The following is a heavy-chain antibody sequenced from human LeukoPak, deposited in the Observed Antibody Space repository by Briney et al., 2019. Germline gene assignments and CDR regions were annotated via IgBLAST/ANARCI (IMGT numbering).Heavy chain of an antibody. V-gene: IGHV4-59*01. CDR2: IYYSGST. CDR3: ARRVHSSSWSSYLDY. D-gene: IGHD6-13*01. J-gene: IGHJ4*02. CDR1: GGSISSYY. Sequence: SETLSLTCTVSGGSISSYYWSWIRQPPGKGLEWIGYIYYSGSTNYNPSLKSRVTISVDTSKNQFSLKLSSVTAADTAVYYCARRVHSSSWSSYLDYWGQETLVTVSS.